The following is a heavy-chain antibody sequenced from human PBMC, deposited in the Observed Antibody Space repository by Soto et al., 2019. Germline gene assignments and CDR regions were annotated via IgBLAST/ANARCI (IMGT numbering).Heavy chain of an antibody. CDR3: ARDVDMDYYYYGMDV. CDR2: IKQDGSEK. Sequence: PGGSLRLSCAASGFTFSSYWMSWVRQAPGKGLEWVANIKQDGSEKYYVDSVKGRFTISSDNAKNSLYLQMNSLRAEDTAVYYCARDVDMDYYYYGMDVWGQGTTVTVSS. CDR1: GFTFSSYW. V-gene: IGHV3-7*03. J-gene: IGHJ6*02. D-gene: IGHD5-12*01.